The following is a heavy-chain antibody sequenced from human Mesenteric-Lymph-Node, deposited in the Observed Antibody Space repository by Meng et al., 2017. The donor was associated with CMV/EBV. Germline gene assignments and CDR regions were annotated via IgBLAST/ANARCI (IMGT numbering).Heavy chain of an antibody. Sequence: SETLSLTCTVSGGSISSSSYYWGWIRQPPGKGLEWIGSIYYSGSTYYNPSLKSRVTISVGTSKNQFSLKLSSVTAADTAVYYCARDLPIVVVPAANWFDPWGQGTLVTVSS. V-gene: IGHV4-39*07. CDR1: GGSISSSSYY. D-gene: IGHD2-2*01. CDR2: IYYSGST. CDR3: ARDLPIVVVPAANWFDP. J-gene: IGHJ5*02.